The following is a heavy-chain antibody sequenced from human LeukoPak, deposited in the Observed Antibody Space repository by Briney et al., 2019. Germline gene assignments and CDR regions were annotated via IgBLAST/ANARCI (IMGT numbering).Heavy chain of an antibody. CDR1: GFTFSSYA. CDR2: ISGSGGST. Sequence: PGGSLRLSCAASGFTFSSYAMSWVRQAPGKGLEWVSAISGSGGSTYYADSVKGRFTISRDNSKNTLYLQMNGLRAEDTAVYYCAKNVFSENYSNYVFDYWGQGTLVTVSS. CDR3: AKNVFSENYSNYVFDY. J-gene: IGHJ4*02. V-gene: IGHV3-23*01. D-gene: IGHD4-11*01.